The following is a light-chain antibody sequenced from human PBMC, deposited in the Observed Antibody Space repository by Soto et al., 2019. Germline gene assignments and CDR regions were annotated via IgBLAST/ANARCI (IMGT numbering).Light chain of an antibody. J-gene: IGLJ1*01. CDR2: EVN. CDR3: SSYTNINTRACV. V-gene: IGLV2-8*01. Sequence: QSVLTQPPSASGSPGQSVTISCTGTSSDVGNYDSVSWYQHHPGKAPQAVIYEVNKRPSGVPDRFSGSKSGNTASLPISGLQAEDEAEYYCSSYTNINTRACVFGTGTKSPS. CDR1: SSDVGNYDS.